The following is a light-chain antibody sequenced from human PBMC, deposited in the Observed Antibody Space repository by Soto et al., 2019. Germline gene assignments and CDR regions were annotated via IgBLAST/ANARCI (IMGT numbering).Light chain of an antibody. V-gene: IGKV3-20*01. CDR2: GAS. Sequence: ELVCTQSHGTLSLSPGDRAPLSCRAIQIVSSTYLAWFQQKAGQAPRLLIYGASTRATGIPDRFSGSGSGTDFTLTISGLEPEDFALYYCQQYGATPPNTFGGGTKVDI. CDR1: QIVSSTY. J-gene: IGKJ4*01. CDR3: QQYGATPPNT.